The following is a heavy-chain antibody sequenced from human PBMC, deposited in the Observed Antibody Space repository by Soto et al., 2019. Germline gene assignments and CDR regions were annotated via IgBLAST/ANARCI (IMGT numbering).Heavy chain of an antibody. D-gene: IGHD1-20*01. V-gene: IGHV4-4*07. CDR1: GASISGFY. CDR2: IYATGTT. CDR3: TRRYNWNDNYFDP. Sequence: SETLSLTCTVSGASISGFYWSWIRKSAGKGLEWIGRIYATGTTDYNPTLKSRVMMSVDTSKNQFSLRLTSVTAADTAIYYCTRRYNWNDNYFDPWGPGALVTVSS. J-gene: IGHJ5*02.